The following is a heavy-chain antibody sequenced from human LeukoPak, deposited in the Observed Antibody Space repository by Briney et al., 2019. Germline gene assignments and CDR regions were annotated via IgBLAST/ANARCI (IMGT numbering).Heavy chain of an antibody. V-gene: IGHV3-48*02. D-gene: IGHD5-12*01. CDR1: GFTFGTYG. J-gene: IGHJ4*02. CDR3: ARAMRSGYDY. Sequence: PGGSLRLSCAASGFTFGTYGMNWVRQAPGKRLEWVSYISSSSDSIYYADSVKGRFTISRDNAENSLYLQMNSLRDEDTAVYYCARAMRSGYDYWGQGTLVTVSS. CDR2: ISSSSDSI.